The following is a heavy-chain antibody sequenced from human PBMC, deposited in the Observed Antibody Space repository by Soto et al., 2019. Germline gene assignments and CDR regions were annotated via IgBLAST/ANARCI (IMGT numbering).Heavy chain of an antibody. Sequence: QVQLQESGPGLVKPSQTLSLTCTVSGGSISGGGYYWSWIRQHPGKGLEWIGYIYYSGSTYYNPSLKSRLTISVDTSKNQFSLKLTSVTAADTAVYYCARDLEGRWFDPWGQGTLVTVSS. J-gene: IGHJ5*02. CDR1: GGSISGGGYY. D-gene: IGHD3-10*01. CDR3: ARDLEGRWFDP. V-gene: IGHV4-31*03. CDR2: IYYSGST.